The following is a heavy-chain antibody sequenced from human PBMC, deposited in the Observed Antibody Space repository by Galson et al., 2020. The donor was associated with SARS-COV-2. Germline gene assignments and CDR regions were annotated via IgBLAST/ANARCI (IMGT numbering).Heavy chain of an antibody. CDR3: ARHNSSSSGWDLYYFDY. CDR1: GYSIRSGYY. CDR2: IYHSGST. J-gene: IGHJ4*02. Sequence: SQTLSLTCAVSGYSIRSGYYWGWIRQSPGKGLEWIGGIYHSGSTYSNPSLKSRVSTSVDTSKNQFSLKLNSVTAADTAMYYCARHNSSSSGWDLYYFDYWGQGTLVTVSS. V-gene: IGHV4-38-2*01. D-gene: IGHD6-6*01.